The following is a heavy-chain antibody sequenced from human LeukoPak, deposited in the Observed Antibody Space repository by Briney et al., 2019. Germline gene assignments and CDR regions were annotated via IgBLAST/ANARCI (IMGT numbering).Heavy chain of an antibody. Sequence: GASVTVSCKASGYTFTGYYMHWVRQAPGQGLEWMGWINPNSGGTNYAQKFQGWVTISVDTSKNQFSLKLSSVTAADTAVYYCARHWSIISSSPDEYWGQGTLVTVSS. V-gene: IGHV1-2*04. D-gene: IGHD6-6*01. CDR3: ARHWSIISSSPDEY. J-gene: IGHJ4*02. CDR2: INPNSGGT. CDR1: GYTFTGYY.